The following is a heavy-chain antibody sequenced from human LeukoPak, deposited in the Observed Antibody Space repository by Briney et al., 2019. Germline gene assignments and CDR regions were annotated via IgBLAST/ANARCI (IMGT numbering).Heavy chain of an antibody. Sequence: SETLSLTCTASGGSISSYYWSWIRQPPGKGLEWIGYIYYSGSTNYNPSLKSRVTISEDTSKNQFSLKLSSVTAADTAVYYCARGGGNYYPYYFDFWGQGTLVTVSS. CDR1: GGSISSYY. CDR2: IYYSGST. D-gene: IGHD1-26*01. J-gene: IGHJ4*02. CDR3: ARGGGNYYPYYFDF. V-gene: IGHV4-59*01.